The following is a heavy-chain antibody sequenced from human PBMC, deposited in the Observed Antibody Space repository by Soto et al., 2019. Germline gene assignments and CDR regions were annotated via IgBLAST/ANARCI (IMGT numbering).Heavy chain of an antibody. Sequence: EVQLVESGGGLVQPGGSLRLSCAASGFRFRDYWVYWVRQTPGKGLEWVANIKQDGSEKYYVDSVKGRFTISRDNARNSLFLQMDGLRAEDTAVYFCARVTTMGGYWGQGTLVTVSS. CDR2: IKQDGSEK. J-gene: IGHJ4*02. D-gene: IGHD4-17*01. V-gene: IGHV3-7*01. CDR1: GFRFRDYW. CDR3: ARVTTMGGY.